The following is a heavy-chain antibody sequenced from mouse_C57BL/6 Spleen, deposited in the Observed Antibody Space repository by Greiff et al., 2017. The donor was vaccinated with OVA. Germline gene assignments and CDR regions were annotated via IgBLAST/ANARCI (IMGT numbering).Heavy chain of an antibody. CDR2: INPNNGGT. CDR1: GYTFTDYN. V-gene: IGHV1-18*01. Sequence: VQLQQSGPELVKPGASVKIPCKASGYTFTDYNMDWVKQSHGKSLEWIGDINPNNGGTIYNQKFKGKATLTVDKSSSTAYMELRSLTSEDTAVYYCARWAVVATGGAMDHWGQGTSVTVSS. CDR3: ARWAVVATGGAMDH. J-gene: IGHJ4*01. D-gene: IGHD1-1*01.